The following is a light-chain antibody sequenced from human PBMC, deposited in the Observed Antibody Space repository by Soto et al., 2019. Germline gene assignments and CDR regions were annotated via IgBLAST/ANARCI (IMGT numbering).Light chain of an antibody. CDR2: NSN. CDR3: SSWYDSLSAVL. CDR1: SSNIGDNP. Sequence: QSVLTQPPSASGTPGQRVTISCSGGSSNIGDNPVFWYQQLPGTAPTLLIFNSNERPSAVPDQFSGSKSGTNASLAISSLRSEDEADYYCSSWYDSLSAVLFGGGTQLTVL. J-gene: IGLJ3*02. V-gene: IGLV1-47*02.